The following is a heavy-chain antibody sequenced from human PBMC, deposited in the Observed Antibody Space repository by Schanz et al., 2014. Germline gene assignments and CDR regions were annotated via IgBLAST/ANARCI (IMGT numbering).Heavy chain of an antibody. V-gene: IGHV1-69*08. CDR2: IIPIHGIV. D-gene: IGHD2-21*01. Sequence: QVQLVQSGAEVKKPGSSMKVSCKASGGTFNSYTINWVRQAPGQGLEWMGRIIPIHGIVNYAQRFQDRVRITADKSTFTAYMDVSSLRSEDTAVYYCAKDSVLVATGHDYFDYWGQGTLVTVSS. J-gene: IGHJ4*02. CDR1: GGTFNSYT. CDR3: AKDSVLVATGHDYFDY.